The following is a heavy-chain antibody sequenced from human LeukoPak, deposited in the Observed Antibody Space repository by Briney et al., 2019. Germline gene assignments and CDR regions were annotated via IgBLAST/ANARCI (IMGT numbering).Heavy chain of an antibody. CDR1: SYSINSNYY. J-gene: IGHJ4*02. Sequence: SETLSLICSVSSYSINSNYYWGWIRQSPGKGLEWIGSIYHTGSTYYNPSLKSRVTISLDASNKQFSLRLSSVTAADTAVYYCARGSHPVTGTLGGYFDPWGQGTLVTVSS. CDR2: IYHTGST. CDR3: ARGSHPVTGTLGGYFDP. D-gene: IGHD6-19*01. V-gene: IGHV4-38-2*02.